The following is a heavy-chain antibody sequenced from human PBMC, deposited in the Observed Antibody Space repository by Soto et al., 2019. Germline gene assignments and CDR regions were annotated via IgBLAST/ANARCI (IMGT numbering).Heavy chain of an antibody. CDR1: GGSISSSNW. V-gene: IGHV4-4*02. D-gene: IGHD3-10*01. Sequence: SETLSLTCAVSGGSISSSNWWSWVRQPPGKGLEWIGEIYHSGSTNYNPSLKSRVTISVDKSKNQFSLKLSSVTAADTAVYYCARDAPPGENHYGSGSYYNRGGRFDPWGQGTLVTVSS. CDR3: ARDAPPGENHYGSGSYYNRGGRFDP. J-gene: IGHJ5*02. CDR2: IYHSGST.